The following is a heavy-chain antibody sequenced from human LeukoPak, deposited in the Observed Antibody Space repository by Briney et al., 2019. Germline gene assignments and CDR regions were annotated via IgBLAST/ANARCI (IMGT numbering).Heavy chain of an antibody. CDR1: GFTFRSYA. J-gene: IGHJ4*02. CDR2: ISGSGAST. D-gene: IGHD1-26*01. CDR3: AKGEGEVVGSFEY. Sequence: GGSLRLSCAASGFTFRSYAMNWVRQAPGKGLEWVSGISGSGASTYYADSVKGRFTISRDNSKNTLYLQMNSLRAEDTAVYYCAKGEGEVVGSFEYWGRGTLVTVSS. V-gene: IGHV3-23*01.